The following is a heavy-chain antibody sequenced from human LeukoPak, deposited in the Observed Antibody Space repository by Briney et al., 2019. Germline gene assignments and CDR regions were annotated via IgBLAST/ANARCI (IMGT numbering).Heavy chain of an antibody. Sequence: GSLRLSCAASGFTFSSYSMNWVRQAPGKGVEWVSSISSSSSYIYYADSVKGRLTISRDNAKNPLYLQMNSRRAENTAVYYWGGDTHDYGSYWGREPWSPSPQ. CDR3: GGDTHDYGSY. CDR2: ISSSSSYI. CDR1: GFTFSSYS. D-gene: IGHD4-17*01. J-gene: IGHJ4*02. V-gene: IGHV3-21*01.